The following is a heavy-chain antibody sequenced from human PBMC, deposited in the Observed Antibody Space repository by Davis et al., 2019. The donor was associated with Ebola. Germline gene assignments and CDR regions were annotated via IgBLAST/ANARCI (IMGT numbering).Heavy chain of an antibody. V-gene: IGHV3-74*01. Sequence: HTGGSLRLSCAASGFTFSSYWMHWVRQAPGKGLVWVSRINSDGSSTSYADSVKGRFTISRDNAKNTLYLQMNSLRAEDTAVYYCARGYCSGGSCYGGGFDFWGQGTLVTVSS. J-gene: IGHJ4*02. CDR2: INSDGSST. D-gene: IGHD2-15*01. CDR1: GFTFSSYW. CDR3: ARGYCSGGSCYGGGFDF.